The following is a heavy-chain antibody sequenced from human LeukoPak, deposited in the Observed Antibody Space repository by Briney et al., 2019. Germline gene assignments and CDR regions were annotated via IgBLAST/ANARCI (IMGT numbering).Heavy chain of an antibody. D-gene: IGHD6-19*01. J-gene: IGHJ4*02. CDR1: GFTFSSSA. Sequence: GGSPRLSCAASGFTFSSSAMHWVRQAPDNGLEWVAVISYDGSNKYYADSVKGRFTISRDNSKNTLYLQMNSLRADDTAVYYCARDRDSSGWYEGFDYWGQGTLVTVSS. V-gene: IGHV3-30-3*01. CDR3: ARDRDSSGWYEGFDY. CDR2: ISYDGSNK.